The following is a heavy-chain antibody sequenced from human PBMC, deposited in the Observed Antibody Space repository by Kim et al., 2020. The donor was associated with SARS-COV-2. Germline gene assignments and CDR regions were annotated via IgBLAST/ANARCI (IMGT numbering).Heavy chain of an antibody. V-gene: IGHV3-30*18. CDR2: ISYDGSNK. J-gene: IGHJ6*02. D-gene: IGHD3-10*01. CDR1: GFPFSSYG. CDR3: AKESGSGSYYAWTYYYYGMDV. Sequence: GGSLRLSCAASGFPFSSYGMHWVRQAPGKGLEWVAVISYDGSNKYYADSVKGRFTISRDNSKNTLYQQMNSLRAEDTAVYYCAKESGSGSYYAWTYYYYGMDVWGQGTTVTVSS.